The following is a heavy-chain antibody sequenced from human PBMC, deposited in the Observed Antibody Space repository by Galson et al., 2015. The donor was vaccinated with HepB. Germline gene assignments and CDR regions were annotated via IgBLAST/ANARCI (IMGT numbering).Heavy chain of an antibody. V-gene: IGHV1-69*13. Sequence: SVKVSCKASGGTFSRYAISWVRQAPGQGLEWMGGIIPIFGTAKNAQKLLGRVTITADESTSTAYMELSSLRSEDTAVYYCARAGEMATIPSAFDIWGQGTIVTVSS. CDR2: IIPIFGTA. J-gene: IGHJ3*02. D-gene: IGHD5-24*01. CDR3: ARAGEMATIPSAFDI. CDR1: GGTFSRYA.